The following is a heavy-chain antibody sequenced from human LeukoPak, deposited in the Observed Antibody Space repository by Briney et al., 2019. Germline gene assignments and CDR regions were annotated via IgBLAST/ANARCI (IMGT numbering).Heavy chain of an antibody. CDR1: GGSFSGYY. CDR3: ARARNYYDSSGYYRYYYYYYMDV. Sequence: SETLSLTCAVYGGSFSGYYWSWIRQPPGKGLEWIGEINHSGSTNHNPSLKSRVTISVDTSKNQFSLKLSSVTAADTAVYYCARARNYYDSSGYYRYYYYYYMDVWGKGTTVTVSS. D-gene: IGHD3-22*01. CDR2: INHSGST. J-gene: IGHJ6*03. V-gene: IGHV4-34*01.